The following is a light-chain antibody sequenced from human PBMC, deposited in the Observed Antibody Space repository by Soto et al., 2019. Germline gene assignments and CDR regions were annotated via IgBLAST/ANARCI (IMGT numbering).Light chain of an antibody. J-gene: IGLJ1*01. CDR1: SSDVGGYNY. Sequence: QSALTQPRSVSGSPGQSVTISCTGTSSDVGGYNYVSWYQQHPGKAPKLMIYTVTKRPSGVPDRLSGSKSDNTASLTISGLQADDEADYYCCSYAGSSSYVFGTGTKLTVL. CDR3: CSYAGSSSYV. V-gene: IGLV2-11*01. CDR2: TVT.